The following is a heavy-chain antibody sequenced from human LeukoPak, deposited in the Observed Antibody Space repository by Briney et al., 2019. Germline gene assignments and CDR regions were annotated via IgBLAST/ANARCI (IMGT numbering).Heavy chain of an antibody. J-gene: IGHJ6*02. Sequence: PSETLSLTCTVSGGSISSYYWSWIRQPPGKGLEWIGYIYYGRSTNYNPSLKSRVIISVDTSKNQFSLKLSSVTAADTAVYYCAREIRYYYESSGYSYGMDVWGQGTTVTVSS. CDR2: IYYGRST. CDR1: GGSISSYY. CDR3: AREIRYYYESSGYSYGMDV. V-gene: IGHV4-59*01. D-gene: IGHD3-22*01.